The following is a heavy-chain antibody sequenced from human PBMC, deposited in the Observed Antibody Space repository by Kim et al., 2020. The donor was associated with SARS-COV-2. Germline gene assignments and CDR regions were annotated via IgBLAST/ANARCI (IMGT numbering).Heavy chain of an antibody. V-gene: IGHV4-31*03. CDR2: IYYSGST. J-gene: IGHJ4*02. Sequence: SETLSLTCTVSGGSISSGGYYWSWIRQHPGKGLEWIGYIYYSGSTYYNPSLKSRVTISVDTSKNQFSLKLSSVTAADTAVYYCARDAAEYYYDSSGYYYSYWGQGTLVTVSS. CDR1: GGSISSGGYY. D-gene: IGHD3-22*01. CDR3: ARDAAEYYYDSSGYYYSY.